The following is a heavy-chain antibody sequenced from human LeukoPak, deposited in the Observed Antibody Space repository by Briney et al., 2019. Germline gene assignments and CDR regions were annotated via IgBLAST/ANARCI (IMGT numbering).Heavy chain of an antibody. CDR1: GGSFSGYY. D-gene: IGHD3-16*01. V-gene: IGHV4-4*07. CDR2: THISGRT. J-gene: IGHJ4*02. CDR3: ARDLGVEGYGLDY. Sequence: PSETLSLTCAVYGGSFSGYYWSWIRQPAGKGLEWIVRTHISGRTNYNSSLKSRVTMSVDTSKNQFSLKLSSVTAADTAVYYCARDLGVEGYGLDYWGQGTLVTVSS.